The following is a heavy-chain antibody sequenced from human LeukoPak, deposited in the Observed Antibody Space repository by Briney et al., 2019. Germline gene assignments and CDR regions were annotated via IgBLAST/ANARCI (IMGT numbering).Heavy chain of an antibody. D-gene: IGHD3-22*01. J-gene: IGHJ4*02. CDR2: INHSGST. Sequence: SETLSLTCAVYGGSFSGYYWSWIRQPPGKGLEWIGEINHSGSTNHNPSLKSRVTISVDTSKNQFSLKLSSVTAADTAVYYCARGLRGSSGYSPFGYWGQGTLVTVSS. V-gene: IGHV4-34*01. CDR1: GGSFSGYY. CDR3: ARGLRGSSGYSPFGY.